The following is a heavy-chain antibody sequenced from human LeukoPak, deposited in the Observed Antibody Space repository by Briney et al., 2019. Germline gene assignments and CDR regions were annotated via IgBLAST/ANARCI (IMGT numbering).Heavy chain of an antibody. Sequence: ASSVKVSCKASGGTFSSYAISWVRQAPGQGLEWMGRIIPIFGTANYAQKFQGRVTITADESTSTAYMELSSLRSEDTAVYYCARPNYYDSSGYYSVGTWVAFDIWGQGTMVTVSS. J-gene: IGHJ3*02. D-gene: IGHD3-22*01. CDR3: ARPNYYDSSGYYSVGTWVAFDI. CDR2: IIPIFGTA. V-gene: IGHV1-69*15. CDR1: GGTFSSYA.